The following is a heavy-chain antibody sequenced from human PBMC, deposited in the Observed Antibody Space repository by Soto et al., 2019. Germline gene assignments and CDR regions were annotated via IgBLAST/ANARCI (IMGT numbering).Heavy chain of an antibody. V-gene: IGHV3-23*01. CDR3: AKNSGWFNT. CDR1: GFPFSTTD. Sequence: VGFLRLSCAASGFPFSTTDMSWVRQAPGKGLEWVSTIGGSGETTYYADSVKGRFTISRDNSKNTLYLQMNSLRADDTALYYCAKNSGWFNTWGQGALVTVSS. CDR2: IGGSGETT. J-gene: IGHJ5*02. D-gene: IGHD3-10*01.